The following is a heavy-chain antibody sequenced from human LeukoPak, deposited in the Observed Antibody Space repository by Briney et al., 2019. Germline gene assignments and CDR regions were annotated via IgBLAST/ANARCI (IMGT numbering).Heavy chain of an antibody. CDR3: ARRLGLGFGEYSNNWFDP. J-gene: IGHJ5*02. Sequence: GGSLRLSCAASGFTFSSYWMSWVRQAPGKGLEWVANIKHDGSEKYYVNSVKGRFTISRDNAKNSLYLQMNSLRAEDTAVYYCARRLGLGFGEYSNNWFDPWGQGTLVTVSS. CDR1: GFTFSSYW. CDR2: IKHDGSEK. V-gene: IGHV3-7*01. D-gene: IGHD3-10*01.